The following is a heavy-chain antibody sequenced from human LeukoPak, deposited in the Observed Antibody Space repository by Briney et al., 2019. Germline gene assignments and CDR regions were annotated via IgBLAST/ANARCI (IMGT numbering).Heavy chain of an antibody. D-gene: IGHD6-19*01. V-gene: IGHV1-69*05. CDR1: GGTFSSYA. J-gene: IGHJ3*02. CDR3: ARPQGSSGWYAAFDI. CDR2: IIPIFGTA. Sequence: ASVKVSCKASGGTFSSYAISWVRQAPGHGLEWMGRIIPIFGTANYAQKFQGRVTITTDESTSTAYMELSSLRSEDTAVYYCARPQGSSGWYAAFDIWGQGTMVTVSS.